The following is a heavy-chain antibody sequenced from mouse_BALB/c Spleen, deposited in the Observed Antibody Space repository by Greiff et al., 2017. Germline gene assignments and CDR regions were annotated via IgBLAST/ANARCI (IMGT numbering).Heavy chain of an antibody. D-gene: IGHD4-1*01. CDR3: ASWDDAY. CDR1: GYTFTSYW. V-gene: IGHV1-87*01. CDR2: IYPGDGDT. J-gene: IGHJ3*01. Sequence: QVHVKQSGAELARPGASVKLSCKASGYTFTSYWMQWVKQRPGQGLEWIGAIYPGDGDTRYTQKFKGKATLTADKSSSTAYMQLSSLASEDSAVYYCASWDDAYWGQGTLVTVSA.